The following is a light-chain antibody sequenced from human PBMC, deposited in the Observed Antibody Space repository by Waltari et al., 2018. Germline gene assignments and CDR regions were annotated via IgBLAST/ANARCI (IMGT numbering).Light chain of an antibody. CDR3: QQYGSSPRT. V-gene: IGKV3-20*01. J-gene: IGKJ4*01. Sequence: EIVLTQSPGPLSLSPGERATLSCRASQSVSSSHLAWEQQKPGQAPRLHLYGASSRATGSPDRFSGSGSGTDFTRTISRLEPEDFAVYYCQQYGSSPRTFGGGTKVEIK. CDR1: QSVSSSH. CDR2: GAS.